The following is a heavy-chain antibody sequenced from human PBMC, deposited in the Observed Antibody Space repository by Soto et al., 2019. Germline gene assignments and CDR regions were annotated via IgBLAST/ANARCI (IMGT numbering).Heavy chain of an antibody. V-gene: IGHV4-39*01. CDR2: FYYSGST. J-gene: IGHJ5*02. D-gene: IGHD2-2*01. Sequence: SETLSLTCTFSNGSISSSISYWGWIRQPPGKGLEWIGSFYYSGSTYYNPSLKSRVTISVDTSKNQFSLKLSSVTAADTAIYYCARLGAHYQSLDPWGPGTLVTVSS. CDR1: NGSISSSISY. CDR3: ARLGAHYQSLDP.